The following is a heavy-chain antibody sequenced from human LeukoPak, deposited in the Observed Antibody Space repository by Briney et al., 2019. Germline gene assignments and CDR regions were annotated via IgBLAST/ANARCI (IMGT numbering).Heavy chain of an antibody. V-gene: IGHV4-61*02. J-gene: IGHJ6*03. Sequence: SETLSLTCTVSGGSISSGSYYWSWIRQPAGKGLEWIGRIYTSGSTNYNPSLKSRVTISVDRSKNQFSLKLSSVTAADTAVYYCARDRQAVAGNYYMDVWGKGTTVTVSS. D-gene: IGHD6-19*01. CDR2: IYTSGST. CDR3: ARDRQAVAGNYYMDV. CDR1: GGSISSGSYY.